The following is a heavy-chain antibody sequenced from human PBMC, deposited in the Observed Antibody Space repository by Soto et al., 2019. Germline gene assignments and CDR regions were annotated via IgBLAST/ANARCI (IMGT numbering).Heavy chain of an antibody. CDR2: ISSSSSYI. V-gene: IGHV3-21*01. Sequence: EVQLVESGGGMVKPGGSLRLSCAASGFTFSSYSMNWVRQAPGKGLEWVSSISSSSSYIYYADSVKGRFTISRDNAKNSLYLQMNSLRADDTAVYYCAREGRGYYYGMDVLGQGTTVTVSS. J-gene: IGHJ6*02. CDR1: GFTFSSYS. CDR3: AREGRGYYYGMDV.